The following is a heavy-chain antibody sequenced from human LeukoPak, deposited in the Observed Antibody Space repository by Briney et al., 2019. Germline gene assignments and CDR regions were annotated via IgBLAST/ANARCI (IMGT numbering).Heavy chain of an antibody. CDR2: INLHRGAT. CDR3: VRDLRGSGYDP. D-gene: IGHD3-10*01. CDR1: GYTFTDFY. V-gene: IGHV1-2*02. Sequence: GASVKVSCKASGYTFTDFYIHWVRQAPGQGPERMGWINLHRGATNYAQKFRGRVTMTRDTSISLVYMELSRLKSNDTAVYYCVRDLRGSGYDPWGQGTLVTASS. J-gene: IGHJ5*02.